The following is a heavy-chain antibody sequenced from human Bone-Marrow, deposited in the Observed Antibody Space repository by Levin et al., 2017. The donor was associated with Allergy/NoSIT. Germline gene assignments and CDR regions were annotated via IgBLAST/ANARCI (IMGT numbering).Heavy chain of an antibody. CDR3: AHSRAGVNWLDP. D-gene: IGHD3-10*01. V-gene: IGHV2-5*02. CDR2: VFWDDDK. CDR1: GFSLNRSGVA. J-gene: IGHJ5*02. Sequence: SGPTLVKPTQTLTLTCSFSGFSLNRSGVAVGWVRPPPGKALEWLALVFWDDDKRYSPSLKTRLTLTKDTSRNQVVLTLSNMAPADTATYFCAHSRAGVNWLDPWGQGTLVTVSS.